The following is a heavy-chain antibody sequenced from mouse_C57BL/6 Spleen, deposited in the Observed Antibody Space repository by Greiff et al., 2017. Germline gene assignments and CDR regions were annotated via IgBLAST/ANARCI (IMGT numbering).Heavy chain of an antibody. D-gene: IGHD2-1*01. Sequence: ESGAELVKPGASVKISCKASGYAFSSYWMNWVKQRPGKGLEWIGQIYPGDGDTNYNGKFKGKATLTADKASSTAYMQRSSRTAEDSAVYFCARGDYYGNPYWGQGTTLTVSS. J-gene: IGHJ2*01. V-gene: IGHV1-80*01. CDR2: IYPGDGDT. CDR1: GYAFSSYW. CDR3: ARGDYYGNPY.